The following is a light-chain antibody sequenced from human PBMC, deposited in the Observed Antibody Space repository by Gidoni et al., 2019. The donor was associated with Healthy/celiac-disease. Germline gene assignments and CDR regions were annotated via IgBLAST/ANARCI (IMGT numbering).Light chain of an antibody. V-gene: IGLV7-46*01. Sequence: SSTGAVTSGHYPYWFQQKPCQAPRTLLYDTSNKHSWTPARFSGSLRGGKAALTLSGAQPEDEAEYYCLLSYSGAWVFGGGTKLTVL. J-gene: IGLJ3*02. CDR2: DTS. CDR3: LLSYSGAWV. CDR1: TGAVTSGHY.